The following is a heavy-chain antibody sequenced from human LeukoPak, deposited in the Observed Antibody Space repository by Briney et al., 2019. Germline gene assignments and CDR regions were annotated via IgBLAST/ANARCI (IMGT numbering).Heavy chain of an antibody. D-gene: IGHD2-21*01. Sequence: GGSLRLSCAASGFTFSDYSINWFRQAPGKGLEWVSAISGSGGSTYYADSVKGRFTISRDNSKNTLYLQMNSLRAEDTAVYYCAKDMWSNDAFDIWGQGTMVTVSS. CDR3: AKDMWSNDAFDI. V-gene: IGHV3-23*01. CDR1: GFTFSDYS. CDR2: ISGSGGST. J-gene: IGHJ3*02.